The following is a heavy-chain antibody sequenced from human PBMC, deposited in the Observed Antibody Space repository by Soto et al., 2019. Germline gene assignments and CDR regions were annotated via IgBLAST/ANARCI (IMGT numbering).Heavy chain of an antibody. CDR1: GFSFSSYS. V-gene: IGHV3-48*02. J-gene: IGHJ6*02. CDR2: ISRRSSTI. Sequence: GGSLRLSCAASGFSFSSYSMNWVRQAPGKGLEWVSYISRRSSTIYYAESVKGRFTISRENDKKSLYLQMNSLRDEDTAVYYCARDLPWGSGMDVWGQGTTVTVSS. D-gene: IGHD7-27*01. CDR3: ARDLPWGSGMDV.